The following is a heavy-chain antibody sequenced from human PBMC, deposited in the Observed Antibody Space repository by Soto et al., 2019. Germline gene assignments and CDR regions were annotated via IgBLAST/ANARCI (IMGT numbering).Heavy chain of an antibody. D-gene: IGHD1-26*01. V-gene: IGHV3-64D*08. Sequence: GGSLRLSCSASGFTFSSYAMHWVRQAPGKGLEYVSAISSNGGSTYYADSVKGSFTISRDNSKNTLYLQMSSLRAEDTAVYYCVNPMVGRVGAPYYYYYGMDVWGQGTTVTVSS. CDR3: VNPMVGRVGAPYYYYYGMDV. CDR1: GFTFSSYA. CDR2: ISSNGGST. J-gene: IGHJ6*02.